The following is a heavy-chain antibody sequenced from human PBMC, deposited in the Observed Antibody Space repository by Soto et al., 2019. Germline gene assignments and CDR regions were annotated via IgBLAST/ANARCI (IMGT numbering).Heavy chain of an antibody. Sequence: GASVKVSCKASGYTFTNFGVSWVRQAPGQGLEWMGWISAYDGTTNYAQKFQGRVTMTTDTSTSTAFMELRSLRSDGTAVYYCGRVYYDSSGYYLFSGYWGQGTLVTVSS. CDR1: GYTFTNFG. D-gene: IGHD3-22*01. CDR3: GRVYYDSSGYYLFSGY. V-gene: IGHV1-18*01. CDR2: ISAYDGTT. J-gene: IGHJ4*02.